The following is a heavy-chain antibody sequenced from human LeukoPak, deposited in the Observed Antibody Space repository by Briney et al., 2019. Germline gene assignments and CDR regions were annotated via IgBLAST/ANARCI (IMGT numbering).Heavy chain of an antibody. V-gene: IGHV1-46*01. CDR1: GYTFTSYY. D-gene: IGHD3-10*01. Sequence: ASVKVSCKASGYTFTSYYMHWVRQAPGQGLEWMGIINPSGGSTSYAQKFQGRVTITADKSTSTAYMELSSLRSEDTAVYYCVGVTSAGFDYWGQGTLVTVSS. CDR2: INPSGGST. CDR3: VGVTSAGFDY. J-gene: IGHJ4*02.